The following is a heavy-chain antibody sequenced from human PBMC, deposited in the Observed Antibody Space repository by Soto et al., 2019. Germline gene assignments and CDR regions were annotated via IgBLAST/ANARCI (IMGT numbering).Heavy chain of an antibody. CDR1: GLTFSSYG. CDR3: AKDWPQSNIWYGAFGY. Sequence: QVQLVESGGGVVQPGRSLRLSCAASGLTFSSYGMHWVRQAPGKGLEWVAVISYDGSNKYYADSVKGRFTISRDNCQNPLYLQMSSLRAEDRAVYYCAKDWPQSNIWYGAFGYWGQGLMVTVSS. D-gene: IGHD4-17*01. J-gene: IGHJ4*02. CDR2: ISYDGSNK. V-gene: IGHV3-30*18.